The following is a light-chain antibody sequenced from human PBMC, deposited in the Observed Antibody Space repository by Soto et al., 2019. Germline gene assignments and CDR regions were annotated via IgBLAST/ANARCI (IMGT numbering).Light chain of an antibody. Sequence: QSALTQPPSASGSPGQSVTISCTGTSSDVGGYDYVSCYQQHPGTAPKLMIYEVTIRPSGVSDRFSGSKSGNRASLTVSGLQAEDEADYYCSSYTGGNPSYVFGTGTKVTVL. J-gene: IGLJ1*01. CDR3: SSYTGGNPSYV. CDR1: SSDVGGYDY. CDR2: EVT. V-gene: IGLV2-8*01.